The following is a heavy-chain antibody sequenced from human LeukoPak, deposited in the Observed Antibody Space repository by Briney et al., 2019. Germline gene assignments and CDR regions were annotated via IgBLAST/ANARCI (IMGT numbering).Heavy chain of an antibody. V-gene: IGHV3-30*18. CDR2: ISYDGSNK. CDR1: GFTFSSYG. D-gene: IGHD7-27*01. Sequence: GGSLRLSCAASGFTFSSYGMHWVRQAPGKGLEWVAVISYDGSNKYYADSVKGRFTISRDNSKNTLYLQMNSLRAEDTAVYYCAKDRAGDPIFDYWGQGTLVTVSP. J-gene: IGHJ4*02. CDR3: AKDRAGDPIFDY.